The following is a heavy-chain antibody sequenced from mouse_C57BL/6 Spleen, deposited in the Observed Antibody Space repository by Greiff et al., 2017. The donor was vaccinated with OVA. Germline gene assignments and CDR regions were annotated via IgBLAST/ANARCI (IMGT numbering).Heavy chain of an antibody. CDR2: IDPSDSYT. D-gene: IGHD3-3*01. CDR3: ARGRGRGFAY. CDR1: GYTFTSYW. J-gene: IGHJ3*01. V-gene: IGHV1-50*01. Sequence: QVQLKQPGAELVKPGASVKLSCKASGYTFTSYWMQWVKQRPGQGLEWIGEIDPSDSYTNYNQKFKGKATLTVDTSSSTAYMQLSSLTSEDSAVYYCARGRGRGFAYWGQGTLVTVSA.